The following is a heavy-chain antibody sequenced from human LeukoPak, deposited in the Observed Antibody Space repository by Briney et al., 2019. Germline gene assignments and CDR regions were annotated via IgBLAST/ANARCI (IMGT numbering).Heavy chain of an antibody. Sequence: PSETLSLTCTVSGGSISSSSYYWGWIRQPPGKGLEWIGSIYYSGSTYYNPSLKSRVTISVDTSKNQFSLKLSSVTAADTAVYYCARDSSGWYYGNWFDPWGQGTLVTVPS. V-gene: IGHV4-39*07. CDR2: IYYSGST. D-gene: IGHD6-19*01. J-gene: IGHJ5*02. CDR1: GGSISSSSYY. CDR3: ARDSSGWYYGNWFDP.